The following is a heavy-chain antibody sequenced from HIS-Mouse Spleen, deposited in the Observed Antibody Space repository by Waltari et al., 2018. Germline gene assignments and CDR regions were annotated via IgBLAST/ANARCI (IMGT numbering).Heavy chain of an antibody. CDR3: ARDFHDFWSGYYGGDKKHDAFDI. V-gene: IGHV4-4*07. CDR2: IYTSGST. D-gene: IGHD3-3*01. Sequence: QVQLQESGPGLVKPSETLSLTCPVSGGSTSRYHWTWIRQPAGKGREWLGRIYTSGSTNYNPSLKSRVTMSVDTSKNQFSLKLSSVTAADTAVYYCARDFHDFWSGYYGGDKKHDAFDIWGQGTMVTVSS. CDR1: GGSTSRYH. J-gene: IGHJ3*02.